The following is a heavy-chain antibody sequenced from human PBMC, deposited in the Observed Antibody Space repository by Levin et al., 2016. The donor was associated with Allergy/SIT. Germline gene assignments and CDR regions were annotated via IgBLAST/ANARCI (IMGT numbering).Heavy chain of an antibody. Sequence: PGKGLEWIGEINHSGSTNYNPSLKSRVTISVDTSKNQFSLKLSSVTAADTAVYYCARGRGGDIVVVPAAIPYFDYWGQGTLVTVSS. V-gene: IGHV4-34*01. CDR2: INHSGST. CDR3: ARGRGGDIVVVPAAIPYFDY. J-gene: IGHJ4*02. D-gene: IGHD2-2*01.